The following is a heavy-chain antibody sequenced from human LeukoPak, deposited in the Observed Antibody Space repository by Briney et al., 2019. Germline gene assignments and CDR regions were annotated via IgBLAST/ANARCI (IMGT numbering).Heavy chain of an antibody. CDR3: ARGIQLWSALYYYYMDV. V-gene: IGHV1-69*05. CDR1: GGTFSSYA. D-gene: IGHD5-18*01. J-gene: IGHJ6*03. Sequence: SVKVSCKASGGTFSSYAISWVRQAPGQGLEWMGGIIPIFGTANYAQKFQGRVTITTDESTSTAYMELSSLRSEDTAVYYCARGIQLWSALYYYYMDVWGKGTTVTVSS. CDR2: IIPIFGTA.